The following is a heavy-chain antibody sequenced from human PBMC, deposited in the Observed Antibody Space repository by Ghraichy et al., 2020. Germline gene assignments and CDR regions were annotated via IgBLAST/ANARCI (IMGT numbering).Heavy chain of an antibody. CDR1: GFTFSSYA. Sequence: GGSLRLSCAASGFTFSSYAMSWVRQAPGKGLEWVSAISGSGGSTYYADSVKGRFTISRDNSKNTLYLQMNSLRAEDTAVYYCAKDLFYDSSGYWAARYDAFDIWGHGTMVTVSS. D-gene: IGHD3-22*01. J-gene: IGHJ3*02. CDR3: AKDLFYDSSGYWAARYDAFDI. CDR2: ISGSGGST. V-gene: IGHV3-23*01.